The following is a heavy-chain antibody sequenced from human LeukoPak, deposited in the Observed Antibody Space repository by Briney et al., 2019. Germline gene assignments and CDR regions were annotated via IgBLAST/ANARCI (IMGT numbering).Heavy chain of an antibody. D-gene: IGHD4-11*01. V-gene: IGHV3-21*01. J-gene: IGHJ3*02. CDR2: ISSSSSYI. Sequence: PGGSLRLSCAASGFTFSSYWMHWVRQAPGKGLEWVSSISSSSSYIYYVETVKGRFTTSRDNARNSLYLQMNSLRAEDTAVYYCARGYSNYGYAFDIWGQGTMVTVSS. CDR1: GFTFSSYW. CDR3: ARGYSNYGYAFDI.